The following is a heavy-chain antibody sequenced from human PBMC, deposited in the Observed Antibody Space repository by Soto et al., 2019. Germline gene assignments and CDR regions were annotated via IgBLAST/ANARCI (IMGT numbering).Heavy chain of an antibody. CDR2: IYYIGST. D-gene: IGHD3-10*01. CDR3: ARAGEDYYGAGAGGLDG. V-gene: IGHV4-31*03. CDR1: GGSISSGGFY. J-gene: IGHJ6*02. Sequence: QVQLQESGPGLVKPSQTLSLTCSVSGGSISSGGFYWSWIRQHPGKGLKWIGYIYYIGSTSYNPSLNNSVTISRDTANNQFSMKTSSVSATDTAVYYCARAGEDYYGAGAGGLDGLFQGTTSTVSS.